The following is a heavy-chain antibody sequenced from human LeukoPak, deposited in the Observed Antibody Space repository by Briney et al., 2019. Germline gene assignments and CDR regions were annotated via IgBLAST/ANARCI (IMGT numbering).Heavy chain of an antibody. V-gene: IGHV3-48*02. CDR3: ARAMRSGYDY. Sequence: PGGSLRLSCAASGFTFSSYGMHWVRQAPGKRLEWVSYISSRSDSIYYADSVKGRFTISRDNAENSLYLQMNSLRDEDTAVYYCARAMRSGYDYWGQGTLVTVSS. J-gene: IGHJ4*02. D-gene: IGHD5-12*01. CDR2: ISSRSDSI. CDR1: GFTFSSYG.